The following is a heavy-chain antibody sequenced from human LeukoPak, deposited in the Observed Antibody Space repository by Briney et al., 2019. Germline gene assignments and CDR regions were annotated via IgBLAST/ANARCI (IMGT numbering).Heavy chain of an antibody. CDR1: GYTFTTYG. CDR3: ARDRMDTGTYFDY. Sequence: ASVKVSCRSSGYTFTTYGITWVRQAPGQGLEWMGWISTYNGNTNYAQKLQGRVTMTTDTSTSTAYMELRSLRSDDTAMYYCARDRMDTGTYFDYWGQGTLVTVAS. CDR2: ISTYNGNT. V-gene: IGHV1-18*01. D-gene: IGHD5-18*01. J-gene: IGHJ4*02.